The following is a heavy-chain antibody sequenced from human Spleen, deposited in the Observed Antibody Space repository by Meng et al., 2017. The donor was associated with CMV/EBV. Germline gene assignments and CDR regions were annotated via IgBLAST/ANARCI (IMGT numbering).Heavy chain of an antibody. J-gene: IGHJ6*02. V-gene: IGHV1-8*01. D-gene: IGHD6-13*01. CDR1: GYSFPTFD. Sequence: ASVKVSCKASGYSFPTFDFNWVRQAPGQGLEWMGWMNPNGGDTGLAQKFQGRVTMTPDTFTCTAYMELSSLRPEDTAVYYCARGNIAGAGYSHSYALDVWGQGTTVTVSS. CDR2: MNPNGGDT. CDR3: ARGNIAGAGYSHSYALDV.